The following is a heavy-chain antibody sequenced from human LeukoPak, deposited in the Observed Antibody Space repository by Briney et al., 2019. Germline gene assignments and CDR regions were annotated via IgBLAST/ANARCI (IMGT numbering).Heavy chain of an antibody. D-gene: IGHD2-15*01. V-gene: IGHV4-4*02. Sequence: SETLSLTCAVSGGSISSSNWWSWVRQPPGKGLEWIGEIYHSGSTNYNPSLKSRVTISVDKSKNQFSLKLSSVTAADTAVYYCARDKIGSGGSSGMWPWGQETLVTVSS. CDR1: GGSISSSNW. J-gene: IGHJ5*02. CDR2: IYHSGST. CDR3: ARDKIGSGGSSGMWP.